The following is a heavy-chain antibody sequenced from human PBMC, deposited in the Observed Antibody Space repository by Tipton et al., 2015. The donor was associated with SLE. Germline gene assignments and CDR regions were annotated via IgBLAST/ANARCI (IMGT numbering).Heavy chain of an antibody. D-gene: IGHD6-6*01. Sequence: QSGAEVKKPGSSVKVSCKASGGTFSSFAMTWVRQAPGQGLEWMGWISAYTGHTGYAQKFQGRVTMTTDTSTSTAHMELRSLRSDDTAVYYWASHFFGSSFGYYYFDYWGQGTLVTVSS. J-gene: IGHJ4*02. CDR1: GGTFSSFA. CDR3: ASHFFGSSFGYYYFDY. V-gene: IGHV1-18*01. CDR2: ISAYTGHT.